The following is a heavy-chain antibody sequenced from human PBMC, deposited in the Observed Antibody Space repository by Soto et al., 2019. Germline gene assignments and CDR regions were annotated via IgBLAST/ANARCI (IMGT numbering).Heavy chain of an antibody. J-gene: IGHJ4*02. V-gene: IGHV3-9*01. CDR1: GFIFDDYA. CDR2: ISWNSGSI. Sequence: GGSLRLSCAASGFIFDDYAMHWVRQGPGKGLEWISGISWNSGSIDYADSVKGRFTISRDNAKNSLYLQMNSLRAEDTAFYYCAKEGKKGYSRDHYFDYWGQGTLVTVSS. CDR3: AKEGKKGYSRDHYFDY. D-gene: IGHD6-13*01.